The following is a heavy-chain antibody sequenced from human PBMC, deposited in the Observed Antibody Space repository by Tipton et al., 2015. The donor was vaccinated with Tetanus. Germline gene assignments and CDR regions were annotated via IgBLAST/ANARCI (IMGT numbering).Heavy chain of an antibody. D-gene: IGHD5-24*01. Sequence: TLSLTCTVSGGSISSGGFFWNWIRQFPGKGLEWIGYVYYSESTYYNPSLKSRVTMSVDTSKNQFSLNLSSVTAADTAVYYCARADNNFPKKGPFDSWGPGSLVIVSS. CDR3: ARADNNFPKKGPFDS. V-gene: IGHV4-31*03. CDR2: VYYSEST. CDR1: GGSISSGGFF. J-gene: IGHJ4*02.